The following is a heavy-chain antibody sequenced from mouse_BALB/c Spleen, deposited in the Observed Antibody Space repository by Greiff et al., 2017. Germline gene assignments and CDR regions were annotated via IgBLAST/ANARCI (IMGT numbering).Heavy chain of an antibody. CDR2: ISYSGST. Sequence: EVMLVESGPSLVKPSQTLSLTCSVTGDSITSGYWNWIRKFPGNKLEYMGYISYSGSTYYNPSLKSRISITRDTSKNQYYLQLNSVTTEDTATYYCARSHPYGSSLAYWGQGTLVTVSA. V-gene: IGHV3-8*02. CDR1: GDSITSGY. J-gene: IGHJ3*01. D-gene: IGHD1-1*01. CDR3: ARSHPYGSSLAY.